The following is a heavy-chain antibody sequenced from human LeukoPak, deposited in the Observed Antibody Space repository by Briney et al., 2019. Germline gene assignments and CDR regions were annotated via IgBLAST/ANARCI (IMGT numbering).Heavy chain of an antibody. D-gene: IGHD4-23*01. V-gene: IGHV4-39*02. CDR2: IYYSGST. CDR1: GGSISSISSNNYH. CDR3: AREMGVVTAHGIDV. Sequence: SETLSLTCIVSGGSISSISSNNYHWGWIRQPPGKGLEWIGSIYYSGSTYYNPSLKSRVTISVDTSKNRFSLKLSSVTAADTALYYCAREMGVVTAHGIDVWGQGTTVIVSS. J-gene: IGHJ6*02.